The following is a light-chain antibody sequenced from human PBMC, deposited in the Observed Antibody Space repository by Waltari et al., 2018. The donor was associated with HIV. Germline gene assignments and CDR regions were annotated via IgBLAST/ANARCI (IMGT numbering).Light chain of an antibody. CDR3: QQSESLPYT. V-gene: IGKV1-39*01. CDR1: QNINRF. CDR2: AAS. Sequence: DIQVTQSPSSLSASVGDRVTITCRATQNINRFLSWYQQKPGTAPKILISAASTLQRWVPSRFSGSGSGTDFTLTISSLQPEDFATYYCQQSESLPYTFGQGTRLDIK. J-gene: IGKJ2*01.